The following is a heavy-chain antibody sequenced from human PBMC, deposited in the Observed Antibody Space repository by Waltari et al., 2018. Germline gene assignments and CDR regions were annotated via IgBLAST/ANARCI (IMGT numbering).Heavy chain of an antibody. D-gene: IGHD5-12*01. J-gene: IGHJ4*02. CDR3: ARKAGSGYPYGPFYYDN. CDR2: INVDGGYI. CDR1: GFRFGDYR. V-gene: IGHV3-74*01. Sequence: EVHLAESGGGVVQPGGSLRLSCTGSGFRFGDYRLHCVRQAPGKGLEWVSRINVDGGYISYGDSVKGRFTISRDNAKNTVFLHLNSLRADDTAVYFCARKAGSGYPYGPFYYDNWGQGTLVTVSS.